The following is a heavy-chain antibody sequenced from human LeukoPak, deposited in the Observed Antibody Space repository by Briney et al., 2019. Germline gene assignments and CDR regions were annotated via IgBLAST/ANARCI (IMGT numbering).Heavy chain of an antibody. V-gene: IGHV1-46*01. Sequence: ASVKVSCKASGYTFTSYYMHWVRQAPGQGLEWMGIINPRGGSTSYAQKFQGRVTMTGDTSTSTVYMELSSLRSEDTAVYYCARVVGAHDAFDIWGQGTMVTVSS. D-gene: IGHD1-26*01. J-gene: IGHJ3*02. CDR1: GYTFTSYY. CDR3: ARVVGAHDAFDI. CDR2: INPRGGST.